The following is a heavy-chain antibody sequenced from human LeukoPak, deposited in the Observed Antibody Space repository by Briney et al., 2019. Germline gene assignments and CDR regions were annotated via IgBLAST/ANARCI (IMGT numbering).Heavy chain of an antibody. V-gene: IGHV5-51*01. CDR1: GYSFTSYW. CDR2: IYPGDSDT. Sequence: GESLKISCKGSGYSFTSYWIGWVRQMPGKGLEWMGIIYPGDSDTRYSPSFQGQVTISADKSISTAYLQWSSLKASDTATYYCARREYTAMVTFGGWFDPWGQGTLVTVSS. CDR3: ARREYTAMVTFGGWFDP. J-gene: IGHJ5*02. D-gene: IGHD5-18*01.